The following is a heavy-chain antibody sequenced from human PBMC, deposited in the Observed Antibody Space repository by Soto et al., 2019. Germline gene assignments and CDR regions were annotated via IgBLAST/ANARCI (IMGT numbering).Heavy chain of an antibody. D-gene: IGHD2-15*01. CDR1: GGSISSGGYY. J-gene: IGHJ5*02. V-gene: IGHV4-31*03. Sequence: SETLSLTCTVSGGSISSGGYYWSWIRQHPGKGLEWIGYIYYSGSTYYNPSLKSRVTISVDTSKNQFSLKLSSVTAADTAVYYCARGGGYCSGGSCYGRDWFDPWGQGTLVTVSS. CDR2: IYYSGST. CDR3: ARGGGYCSGGSCYGRDWFDP.